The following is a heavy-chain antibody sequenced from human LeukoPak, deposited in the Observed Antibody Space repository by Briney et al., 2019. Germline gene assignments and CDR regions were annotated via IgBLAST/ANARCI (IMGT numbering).Heavy chain of an antibody. J-gene: IGHJ4*02. CDR1: GYSFTSYW. CDR3: ARSTPLLRYFGRYVYYFDY. Sequence: GESLKISCKGSGYSFTSYWIGWVRQMPGKGLEWMGIIYPGDSDTRYSPSFQGQVTISADKSISTAYLQWSSLKASDTAMYYCARSTPLLRYFGRYVYYFDYWGQGTLVTVSS. V-gene: IGHV5-51*01. CDR2: IYPGDSDT. D-gene: IGHD3-9*01.